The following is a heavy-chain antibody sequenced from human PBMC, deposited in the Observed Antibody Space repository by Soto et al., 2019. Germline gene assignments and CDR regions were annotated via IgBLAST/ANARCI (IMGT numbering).Heavy chain of an antibody. CDR1: GFTVSSNY. Sequence: FAASGFTVSSNYMSWVHQAPGKGLEWVSVIYSGGSAYYADSVKGRFTISRDNSKNTLYLQMNSLRAEDTAVYYCARHGYSYGGGYFDYWGQGTLVTVSS. CDR3: ARHGYSYGGGYFDY. J-gene: IGHJ4*02. D-gene: IGHD5-18*01. V-gene: IGHV3-66*04. CDR2: IYSGGSA.